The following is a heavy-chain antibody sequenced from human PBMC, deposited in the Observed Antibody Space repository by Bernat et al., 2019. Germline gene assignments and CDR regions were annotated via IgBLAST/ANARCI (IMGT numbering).Heavy chain of an antibody. Sequence: QVQLVQSGAEVKKPGASVKVSCKASGYTFTSYDINWVRQATGQGLEWMGWMNPNSGNTGYAQKFQGRVTMTRNTSISTAYVELRSLRSENTAVYYCAGALYDSGGRNAFDIWGQGTMVTVSS. CDR1: GYTFTSYD. J-gene: IGHJ3*02. CDR3: AGALYDSGGRNAFDI. D-gene: IGHD3-22*01. V-gene: IGHV1-8*01. CDR2: MNPNSGNT.